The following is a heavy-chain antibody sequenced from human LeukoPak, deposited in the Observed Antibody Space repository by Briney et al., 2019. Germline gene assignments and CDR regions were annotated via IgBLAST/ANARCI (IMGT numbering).Heavy chain of an antibody. CDR3: ASTPPANYYYYYGMDV. CDR1: GVTFSSYA. Sequence: SVKVSCKASGVTFSSYAISWVRQAPGQGLEWMGRIIPILGIANYAQKFQGRVTITADKSTSTAYMELSSLRSEDTAVYYCASTPPANYYYYYGMDVWGQGTTVTVSS. J-gene: IGHJ6*02. V-gene: IGHV1-69*04. D-gene: IGHD2-15*01. CDR2: IIPILGIA.